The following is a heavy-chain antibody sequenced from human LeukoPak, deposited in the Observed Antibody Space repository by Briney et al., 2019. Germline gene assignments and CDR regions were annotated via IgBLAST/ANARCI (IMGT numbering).Heavy chain of an antibody. CDR3: ARGVVVAASGGY. Sequence: GGSLRLSCAPSGFTFSRHGMHWVRQAPGKGLEWVSSISSSSSYIYYADSVKGRFTISRDNAKNSLYLQMNSLRAEDTAVYYCARGVVVAASGGYWGQGTLVTVSS. V-gene: IGHV3-21*01. D-gene: IGHD2-15*01. CDR2: ISSSSSYI. CDR1: GFTFSRHG. J-gene: IGHJ4*02.